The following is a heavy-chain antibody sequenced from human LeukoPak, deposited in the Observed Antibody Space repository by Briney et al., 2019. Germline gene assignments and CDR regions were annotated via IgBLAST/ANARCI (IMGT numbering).Heavy chain of an antibody. Sequence: GGSLRLSCAASGFTSSSYGMHWVRHAPGKGLEWVAVISYDGSNKYYADSVKGRFTTSRDNSKNTLYLQMNSLRAEDTAVYYCAKAREPYSSSWYYFDYWGQGTLVTVSS. CDR2: ISYDGSNK. D-gene: IGHD6-13*01. J-gene: IGHJ4*02. V-gene: IGHV3-30*18. CDR3: AKAREPYSSSWYYFDY. CDR1: GFTSSSYG.